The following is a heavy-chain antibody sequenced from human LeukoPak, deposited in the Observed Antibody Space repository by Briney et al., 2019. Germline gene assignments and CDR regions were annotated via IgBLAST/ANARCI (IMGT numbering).Heavy chain of an antibody. CDR3: VRRIAASGIYFDY. J-gene: IGHJ4*02. Sequence: PGGSLRLSCSASGFTFSSYDMHWVRQAPGKGLEYVSAISSNGGITFYADSVKGRFTISRDNSKNTLYLQMSSLRAEDTAVYYCVRRIAASGIYFDYWGQGTLVTVSS. CDR1: GFTFSSYD. D-gene: IGHD6-13*01. CDR2: ISSNGGIT. V-gene: IGHV3-64D*06.